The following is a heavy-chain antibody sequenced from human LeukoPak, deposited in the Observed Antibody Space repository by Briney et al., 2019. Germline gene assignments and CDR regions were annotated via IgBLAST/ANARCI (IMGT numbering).Heavy chain of an antibody. J-gene: IGHJ6*03. Sequence: SETLSFTCTVSGDSLSGNYWTWIRQPAGKGLEWIGRIYNSGSTNYNPSLKSRVAMSVDTSRNLFSLNLRSVTAADTAVYYCARVPRYCTGSSCWDYYYYMDVWGTGTTVTVSS. CDR1: GDSLSGNY. V-gene: IGHV4-4*07. D-gene: IGHD2-8*02. CDR3: ARVPRYCTGSSCWDYYYYMDV. CDR2: IYNSGST.